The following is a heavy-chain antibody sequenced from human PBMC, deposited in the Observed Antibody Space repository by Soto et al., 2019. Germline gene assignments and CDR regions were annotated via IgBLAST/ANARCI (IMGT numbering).Heavy chain of an antibody. Sequence: GGSLRLSCAASGFTFSNNGMHWVRQAPGKGLEWVAFIWSDGSKENYADSVKGRFTISRDNSRNTLYLQMNSLRGDDTAVYYCARDRTTDHYFDCWGQGTLVTVSS. J-gene: IGHJ4*02. D-gene: IGHD4-17*01. CDR3: ARDRTTDHYFDC. V-gene: IGHV3-33*01. CDR1: GFTFSNNG. CDR2: IWSDGSKE.